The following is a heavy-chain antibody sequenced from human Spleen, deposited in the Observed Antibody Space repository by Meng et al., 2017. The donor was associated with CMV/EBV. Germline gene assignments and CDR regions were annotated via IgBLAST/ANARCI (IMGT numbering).Heavy chain of an antibody. CDR3: ARKRGLGSAATGIFFAGKSYFDY. D-gene: IGHD6-13*01. CDR1: Y. CDR2: INHSGGT. V-gene: IGHV4-34*01. Sequence: YWSWIRQPPGKGLEWIGEINHSGGTNYNPSLKSRVTISVDTSKKQFSLKLSSVTAADTAVYYCARKRGLGSAATGIFFAGKSYFDYWGQGTLVTVSS. J-gene: IGHJ4*02.